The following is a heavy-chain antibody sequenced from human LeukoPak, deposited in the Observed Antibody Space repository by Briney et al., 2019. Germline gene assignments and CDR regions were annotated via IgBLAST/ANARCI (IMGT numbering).Heavy chain of an antibody. D-gene: IGHD6-13*01. CDR3: ARQQLEQGVYFDY. CDR2: ISSSGSSV. CDR1: GFTFSSFS. J-gene: IGHJ4*02. V-gene: IGHV3-21*01. Sequence: KPGGSLRLSCAASGFTFSSFSMNWVRQAPGKGLELISSISSSGSSVFYADSVKGRFTISRDNAKNTVYLQMNSLRVEDTAVYYCARQQLEQGVYFDYWGQGILVTVSS.